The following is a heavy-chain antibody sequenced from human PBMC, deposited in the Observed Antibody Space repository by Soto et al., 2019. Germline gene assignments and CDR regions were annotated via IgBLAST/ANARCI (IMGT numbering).Heavy chain of an antibody. J-gene: IGHJ6*02. CDR3: ARDLWSYDSSGYLYYYYGMDV. CDR1: GGSISSYY. V-gene: IGHV4-59*01. CDR2: IYYSGST. Sequence: SETLSLTCTVSGGSISSYYWSWIRQPPGKGLEWIGYIYYSGSTNYNPSLKSRVTISVDTSKNQFSLKLSSVTAADTAVYYCARDLWSYDSSGYLYYYYGMDVWGQGTTVTISS. D-gene: IGHD3-22*01.